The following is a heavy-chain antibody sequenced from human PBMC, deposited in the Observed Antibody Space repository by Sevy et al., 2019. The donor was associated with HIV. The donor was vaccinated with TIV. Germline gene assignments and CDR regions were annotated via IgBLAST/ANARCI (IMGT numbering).Heavy chain of an antibody. J-gene: IGHJ5*02. CDR1: GFTFSSYW. CDR2: IKQDGSEK. Sequence: GGSLRLSCAASGFTFSSYWMSWVRQAPGKGLEWVANIKQDGSEKYYVDSVKGRFTISRDNAKNSLYLQMNSLRAEDTAVYYCARDGRRIMITFGGVIARPNWFDPWGQGNLVTVSS. CDR3: ARDGRRIMITFGGVIARPNWFDP. D-gene: IGHD3-16*02. V-gene: IGHV3-7*03.